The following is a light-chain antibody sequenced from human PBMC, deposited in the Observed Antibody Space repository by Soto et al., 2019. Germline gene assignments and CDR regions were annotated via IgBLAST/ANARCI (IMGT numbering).Light chain of an antibody. Sequence: QSVLTQPASVSGSPGQSITISCTGTSRDIGAYNYVAWYQHHPGKAPRLIIYAVSNRPSGVSNRFSGSKPGNTASLTISGLQAEDEAHYYCSSSTTSTTLLFGGGTQLTVL. CDR3: SSSTTSTTLL. V-gene: IGLV2-14*01. CDR2: AVS. J-gene: IGLJ3*02. CDR1: SRDIGAYNY.